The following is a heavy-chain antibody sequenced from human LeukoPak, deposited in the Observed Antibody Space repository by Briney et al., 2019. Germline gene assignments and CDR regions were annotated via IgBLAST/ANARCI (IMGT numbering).Heavy chain of an antibody. Sequence: PGGSLRLSCAASGFTFDDYTMHWVRQAPGKGLEWVSLISWDGGSTYYADSVKGRFTISRDNSKNSLYLQMNSLRTEDTALYYCAKDLAVAGTGYFDFDYWGQGTLVTVSS. V-gene: IGHV3-43*01. CDR2: ISWDGGST. CDR1: GFTFDDYT. CDR3: AKDLAVAGTGYFDFDY. J-gene: IGHJ4*02. D-gene: IGHD6-19*01.